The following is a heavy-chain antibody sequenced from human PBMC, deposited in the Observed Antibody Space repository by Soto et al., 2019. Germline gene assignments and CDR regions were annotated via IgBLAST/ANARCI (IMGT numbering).Heavy chain of an antibody. Sequence: GGSLRLSCAASGFTFSSYWMSWVRQAPGKGLEWVANIKQDGSEKFYVDSVKGRFTISRDNAKNSLYLQMNSLRAEDTAVYYCARDGNIVVVPAAPNYYYYYGMDVWGQGTTVTVSS. CDR3: ARDGNIVVVPAAPNYYYYYGMDV. D-gene: IGHD2-2*01. CDR2: IKQDGSEK. CDR1: GFTFSSYW. J-gene: IGHJ6*02. V-gene: IGHV3-7*01.